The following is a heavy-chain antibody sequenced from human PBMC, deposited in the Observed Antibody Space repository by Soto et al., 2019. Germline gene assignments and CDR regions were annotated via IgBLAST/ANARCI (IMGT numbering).Heavy chain of an antibody. CDR3: ARDKVDIGVSGTHYYYGMDV. J-gene: IGHJ6*02. D-gene: IGHD6-19*01. Sequence: QVQLQESGPGLVKPSETLSLTCTVSGGSISNYYWSWIRQPPGKGLEWIGYIYYSGSTNYNPPLKSRVTIAVDTSKNQFSLKLSSVTAADTAVYYCARDKVDIGVSGTHYYYGMDVWGQGTTVTVSS. CDR2: IYYSGST. V-gene: IGHV4-59*01. CDR1: GGSISNYY.